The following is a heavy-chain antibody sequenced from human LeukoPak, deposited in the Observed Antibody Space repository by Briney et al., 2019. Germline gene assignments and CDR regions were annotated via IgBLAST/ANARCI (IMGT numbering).Heavy chain of an antibody. V-gene: IGHV4-4*07. D-gene: IGHD3-22*01. J-gene: IGHJ4*02. CDR3: ARVHYYDNSGYWFFDY. CDR1: GGSISNYC. CDR2: IYITGST. Sequence: SETLSLTCTVSGGSISNYCWSWIRRSAGKGLEWIGRIYITGSTNYNPSLKSRVSMSLDTSKNQLSLKLSPVTAADTAVYYCARVHYYDNSGYWFFDYWGQGTLVTVSS.